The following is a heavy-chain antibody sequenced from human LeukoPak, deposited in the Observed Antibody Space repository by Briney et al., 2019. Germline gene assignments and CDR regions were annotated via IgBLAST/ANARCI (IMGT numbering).Heavy chain of an antibody. CDR1: GFTFSSYW. J-gene: IGHJ6*03. V-gene: IGHV3-74*01. Sequence: GGSLRLSCAASGFTFSSYWMHWVRQAPGKGLVWVSRINSDGSSTSYADSVKGRFTISRDNAKNTLYLQMNSLRAEDTAVYYCARNFEKYYYYYMDVWGKGTTVTISS. CDR3: ARNFEKYYYYYMDV. CDR2: INSDGSST.